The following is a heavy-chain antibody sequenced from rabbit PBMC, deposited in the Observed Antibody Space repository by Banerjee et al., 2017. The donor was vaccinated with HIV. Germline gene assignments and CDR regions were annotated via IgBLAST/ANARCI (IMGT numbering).Heavy chain of an antibody. CDR3: ARDLAGVIGWNFGL. V-gene: IGHV1S45*01. J-gene: IGHJ6*01. Sequence: QEQLVESGGGLVTLGGSLALSCKVSGIDFSSYGISWVRQAPGKGLEWIACINSNTGNTVYASWAKGPFTISKTSSTTVTLQMTSLTAADTAKYFCARDLAGVIGWNFGLWGPGTLVTVS. CDR1: GIDFSSYG. CDR2: INSNTGNT. D-gene: IGHD4-1*01.